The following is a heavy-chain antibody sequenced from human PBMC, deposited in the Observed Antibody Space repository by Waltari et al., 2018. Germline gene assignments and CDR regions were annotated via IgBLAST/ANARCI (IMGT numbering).Heavy chain of an antibody. Sequence: QLQLQESGPGLMKPSETLSLTCTLSGGSITSSSYYCGWIRQPPGKGLEWIGSIYYSGSTYYNPSLKSRVTISVDTSKNQFSLKLSSVTAADTAVYYCARHGSYSSTWYVGHYWGQGTLVTVSS. J-gene: IGHJ4*02. CDR2: IYYSGST. CDR3: ARHGSYSSTWYVGHY. CDR1: GGSITSSSYY. D-gene: IGHD6-13*01. V-gene: IGHV4-39*01.